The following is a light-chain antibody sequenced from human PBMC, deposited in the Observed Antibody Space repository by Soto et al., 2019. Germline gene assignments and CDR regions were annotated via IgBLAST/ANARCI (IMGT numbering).Light chain of an antibody. V-gene: IGKV3-15*01. CDR1: QSVSTN. Sequence: EIVMTQCPTTLCVSPGVRVTLSCRASQSVSTNLAWYQQKPGQVPSLLIYGASTRASGIPARFSGSGSGTELTLTIDSLQSEEFEVYYCQHYSSSPSFGQRTRLEIK. CDR2: GAS. J-gene: IGKJ5*01. CDR3: QHYSSSPS.